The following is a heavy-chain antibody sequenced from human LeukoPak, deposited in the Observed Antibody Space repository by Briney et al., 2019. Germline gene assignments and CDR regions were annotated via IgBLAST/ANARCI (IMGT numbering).Heavy chain of an antibody. Sequence: SETLSLSCTVSVGSISSYYWSWLRQPAGKGLEWIGRIYTSGSTNYNPSLKSRVTMSVDTSKNQFSLKLSSVSAADTAVYYCARGFTRITMVRGRGDWFDPWGQGTLVTVSS. V-gene: IGHV4-4*07. CDR2: IYTSGST. D-gene: IGHD3-10*01. J-gene: IGHJ5*02. CDR3: ARGFTRITMVRGRGDWFDP. CDR1: VGSISSYY.